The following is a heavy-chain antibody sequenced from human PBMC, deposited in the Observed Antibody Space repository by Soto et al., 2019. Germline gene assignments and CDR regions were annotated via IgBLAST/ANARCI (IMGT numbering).Heavy chain of an antibody. CDR1: GFTFSSYG. CDR3: ARGSGSYYYYYYGMDV. J-gene: IGHJ6*02. V-gene: IGHV3-33*01. Sequence: GGSLRLSCAASGFTFSSYGMHWVRKAPGKGLEWVAVIWYDGSNKYYADSVKGRFTISRDNSKNTLYLQMNSLRAEDTAVYYCARGSGSYYYYYYGMDVWGQGTTVTVSS. CDR2: IWYDGSNK. D-gene: IGHD3-10*01.